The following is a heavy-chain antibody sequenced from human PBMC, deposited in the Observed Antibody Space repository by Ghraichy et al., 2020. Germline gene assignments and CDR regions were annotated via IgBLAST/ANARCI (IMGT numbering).Heavy chain of an antibody. CDR3: ARDDEAVAGTEGFDY. V-gene: IGHV1-18*01. D-gene: IGHD6-19*01. J-gene: IGHJ4*02. CDR1: GYTFTSYG. Sequence: ASVKVSCKASGYTFTSYGISWVRQAPGQGLEWMGWISAYNGNTNYAQKLQGRVTMTTDTSTSTAYMELRSLRSDDTAVYYCARDDEAVAGTEGFDYWGQGTLVTVSS. CDR2: ISAYNGNT.